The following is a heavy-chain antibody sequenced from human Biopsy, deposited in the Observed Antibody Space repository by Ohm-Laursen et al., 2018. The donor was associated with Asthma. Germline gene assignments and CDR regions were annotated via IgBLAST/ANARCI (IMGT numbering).Heavy chain of an antibody. Sequence: SLRLSCAASGFTFSSYAMSWVRQAPGKGLEWVANIKQDGSEKYYVDSVKGRFTISRDNAKNSLYLQMNSLRAEDTAVYYCARVMELELLDYWGQGTLVTVSS. V-gene: IGHV3-7*05. CDR3: ARVMELELLDY. J-gene: IGHJ4*02. CDR2: IKQDGSEK. D-gene: IGHD1-7*01. CDR1: GFTFSSYA.